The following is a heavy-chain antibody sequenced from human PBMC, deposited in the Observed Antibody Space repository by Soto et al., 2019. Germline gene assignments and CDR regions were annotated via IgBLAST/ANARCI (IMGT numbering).Heavy chain of an antibody. J-gene: IGHJ4*02. CDR3: AREPVWGHYYFDY. V-gene: IGHV3-21*01. D-gene: IGHD7-27*01. Sequence: GGSLRLSCAASGFTFSSYSMNWVRQAPGKGLEWVSSISSSSSYIYYADSVKGRFTISRDNAKNSLYLQMNSLRAEDTAVYYCAREPVWGHYYFDYWGQGTLVTVSS. CDR1: GFTFSSYS. CDR2: ISSSSSYI.